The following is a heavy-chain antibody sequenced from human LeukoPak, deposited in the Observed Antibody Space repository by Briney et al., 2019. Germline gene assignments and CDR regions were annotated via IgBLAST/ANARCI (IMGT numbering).Heavy chain of an antibody. V-gene: IGHV3-23*01. CDR1: GFTFSSHA. CDR3: PKEEYSGSGTIDY. CDR2: LRSSGGST. J-gene: IGHJ4*02. D-gene: IGHD1-26*01. Sequence: GRSLRLSCAPSGFTFSSHAMSWVSPAPGKGLECVSALRSSGGSTYYADSLQGRFTISRDNSKNTLYMQLNRLRAADTAVYYCPKEEYSGSGTIDYWGQGTLVTVSS.